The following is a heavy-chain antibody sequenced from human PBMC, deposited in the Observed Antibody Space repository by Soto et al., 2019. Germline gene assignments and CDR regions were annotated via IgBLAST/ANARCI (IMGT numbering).Heavy chain of an antibody. J-gene: IGHJ6*02. CDR2: ISSSSSYI. CDR1: GFTFSSYA. CDR3: ARDEGYNWNYEGNYYYYGMDV. D-gene: IGHD1-7*01. V-gene: IGHV3-21*01. Sequence: EVQLLESGGGLVQPGGSLRLSCAASGFTFSSYAMSWVHQAAGKGLEWVSAISSSSSYIYYADSVKGRFTISRDNAKNSLYLQMNSLRAEDTAVYYCARDEGYNWNYEGNYYYYGMDVWGQGTTVTVSS.